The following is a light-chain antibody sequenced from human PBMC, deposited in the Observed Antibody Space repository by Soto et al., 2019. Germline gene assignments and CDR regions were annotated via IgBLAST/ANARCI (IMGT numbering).Light chain of an antibody. CDR1: QSISSW. Sequence: DIQMTQSPSTLSASVGDRVTITCRASQSISSWLAWYQQKPGKAPKVLIYKASILESGVPSRFSGSGSGTEFTLTISSLQSDDYATYYCQQYNSHSGTFGQGTKVDIK. CDR2: KAS. V-gene: IGKV1-5*03. CDR3: QQYNSHSGT. J-gene: IGKJ1*01.